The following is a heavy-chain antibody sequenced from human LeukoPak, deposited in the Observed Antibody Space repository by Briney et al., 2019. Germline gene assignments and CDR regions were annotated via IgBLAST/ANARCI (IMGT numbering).Heavy chain of an antibody. CDR2: IYYSGST. CDR1: GGSISSYY. V-gene: IGHV4-59*08. J-gene: IGHJ3*02. CDR3: ARHRHYYDSSGYQYDAFDI. Sequence: SETLSLTCTVSGGSISSYYWSWIRQPPGKGLEWIGYIYYSGSTNYNPSLKSRVTISVDTSKNQFSLKLSSVTAADTAVYYCARHRHYYDSSGYQYDAFDIWGQGTMVTVSS. D-gene: IGHD3-22*01.